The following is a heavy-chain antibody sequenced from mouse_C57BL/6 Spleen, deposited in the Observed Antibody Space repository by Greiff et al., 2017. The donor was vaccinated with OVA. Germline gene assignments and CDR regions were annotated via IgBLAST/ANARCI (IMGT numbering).Heavy chain of an antibody. D-gene: IGHD2-5*01. CDR1: GYTFTGYW. CDR2: ILRGGGST. Sequence: VQLMQSGADLMKPGASLKLSCKATGYTFTGYWIEWVRQTPGHGLEWIGAILRGGGSTNYNEKFKGQGTFTADTASNTTYMQHSSLTTEDSAIYYCARGGSYYSNYGFAYWGQGTLVTVSA. J-gene: IGHJ3*01. V-gene: IGHV1-9*01. CDR3: ARGGSYYSNYGFAY.